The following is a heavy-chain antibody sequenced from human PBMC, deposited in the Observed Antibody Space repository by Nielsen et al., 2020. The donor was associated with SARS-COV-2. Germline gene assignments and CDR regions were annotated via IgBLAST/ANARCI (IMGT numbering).Heavy chain of an antibody. CDR3: ARGSQLGKVLGY. Sequence: SKTLSLTCAVYGGSFGAYYWSWIRQPPGKGLEWIGEINHSGRTNYNPSLKSRVTISVDTSKNQFSLKLSSVTAADTAVYYCARGSQLGKVLGYWGQGTLVTVSS. CDR1: GGSFGAYY. D-gene: IGHD7-27*01. J-gene: IGHJ4*02. CDR2: INHSGRT. V-gene: IGHV4-34*01.